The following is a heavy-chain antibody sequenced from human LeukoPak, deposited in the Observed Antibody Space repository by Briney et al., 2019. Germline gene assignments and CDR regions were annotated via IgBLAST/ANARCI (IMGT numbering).Heavy chain of an antibody. J-gene: IGHJ4*02. V-gene: IGHV4-39*07. Sequence: PSETLSLTCTVSGGSISSSSYYWGWIRQPPGKGLEWIGSIYYSGSTCYNPSLKSRVTISVDTSKNQFSLKLSSVTAADTAVYYCARSHSGYAIDYWGQGTLVTVSS. CDR1: GGSISSSSYY. CDR2: IYYSGST. D-gene: IGHD5-12*01. CDR3: ARSHSGYAIDY.